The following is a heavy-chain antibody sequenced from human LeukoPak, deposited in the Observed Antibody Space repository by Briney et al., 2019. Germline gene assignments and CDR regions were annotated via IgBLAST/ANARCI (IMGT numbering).Heavy chain of an antibody. CDR3: ARDDLPHRGYCTNGVCYINPYNWFDP. J-gene: IGHJ5*02. CDR2: INTNTGNP. V-gene: IGHV7-4-1*02. Sequence: ASVKVSCKASGYTFTSYAMNWVRQAPGQGLEWMGWINTNTGNPTYAQGFTGRFVFSLDTSVSTAYLQISSLKAEDTAVYYYARDDLPHRGYCTNGVCYINPYNWFDPWGQGTLVTVSS. D-gene: IGHD2-8*01. CDR1: GYTFTSYA.